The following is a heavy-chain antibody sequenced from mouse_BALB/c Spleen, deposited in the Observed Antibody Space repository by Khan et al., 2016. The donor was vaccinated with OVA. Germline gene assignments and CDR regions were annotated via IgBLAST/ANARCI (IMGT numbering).Heavy chain of an antibody. Sequence: QLEESGPGLVKPSQSLSLTCTVTGYSITSGYAWNWIRQFPGNKLEWMGYISYSGVTSYTPSLKSRISITRDTSKNQFFLQLNSVTTEDTATYYCAKESYYGYYFDYWGQGTTVTVSS. V-gene: IGHV3-2*02. D-gene: IGHD1-1*01. J-gene: IGHJ2*01. CDR2: ISYSGVT. CDR3: AKESYYGYYFDY. CDR1: GYSITSGYA.